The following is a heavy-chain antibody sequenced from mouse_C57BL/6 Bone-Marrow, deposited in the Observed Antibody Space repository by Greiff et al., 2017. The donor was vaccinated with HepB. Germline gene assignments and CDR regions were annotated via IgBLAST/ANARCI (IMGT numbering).Heavy chain of an antibody. CDR3: AKDSSGYRYYFDY. CDR1: GYTFTSYW. V-gene: IGHV1-64*01. J-gene: IGHJ2*01. CDR2: IHTNSGST. D-gene: IGHD3-2*02. Sequence: QVQLQQPGAELVKPGASVKLSCKASGYTFTSYWMHWVKQRPGQGLEWIGMIHTNSGSTNYNEKFKSKATLTVDKSSSTAYMQLSSLTSEDSAVYYCAKDSSGYRYYFDYWGQGTTLTVSS.